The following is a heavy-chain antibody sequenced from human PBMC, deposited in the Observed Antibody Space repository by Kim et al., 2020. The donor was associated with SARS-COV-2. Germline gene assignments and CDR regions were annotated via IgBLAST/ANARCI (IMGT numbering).Heavy chain of an antibody. CDR2: IFYSGTT. J-gene: IGHJ4*02. Sequence: SETLSLTCTVSGGSISTYCWSWIRQSPEKGLEYIGNIFYSGTTNYNPSLKSRVTMSVDTSKNQFSLKLTSLTAADTAVYYCARGVAVSHWGQGILVTVSS. CDR3: ARGVAVSH. D-gene: IGHD6-19*01. CDR1: GGSISTYC. V-gene: IGHV4-59*01.